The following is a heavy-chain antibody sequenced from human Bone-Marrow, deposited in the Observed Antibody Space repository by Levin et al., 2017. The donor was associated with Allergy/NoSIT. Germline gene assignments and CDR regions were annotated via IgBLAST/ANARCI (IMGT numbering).Heavy chain of an antibody. CDR1: GGSFSGYY. CDR3: ARGQDASWFGEGWFDP. V-gene: IGHV4-34*01. CDR2: INHSGST. J-gene: IGHJ5*02. D-gene: IGHD3-10*01. Sequence: SETLSLTCAVYGGSFSGYYWSWIRQPPGKGLEWIGEINHSGSTNYNPSLKSRVTISVDTSKNQFSLKLSSVTAADTAVYYCARGQDASWFGEGWFDPWGQGTLVTVSS.